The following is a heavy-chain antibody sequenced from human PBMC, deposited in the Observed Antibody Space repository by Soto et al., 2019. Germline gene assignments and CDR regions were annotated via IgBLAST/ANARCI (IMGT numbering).Heavy chain of an antibody. CDR1: GFTFSNAW. CDR2: IKSKTDGGTT. D-gene: IGHD3-22*01. Sequence: ESVRGSCAACGFTFSNAWMSWVRQAPGKGLEWVGRIKSKTDGGTTDYAAPVKGRFTISRDDSKNTVYLQMNSLKTEDTAVYYCFTDVNYYDSSGYHYHDSWGQGTLVTGSS. CDR3: FTDVNYYDSSGYHYHDS. V-gene: IGHV3-15*01. J-gene: IGHJ4*02.